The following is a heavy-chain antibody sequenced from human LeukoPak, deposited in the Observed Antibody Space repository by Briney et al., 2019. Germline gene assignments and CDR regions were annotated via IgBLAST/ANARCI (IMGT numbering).Heavy chain of an antibody. CDR3: AKRYFGNYYFDS. Sequence: GGSLRLSCAASGFTFSRYPMSWVRQAPGKGLEWVSAISTSGESTYYADSVKGRFTISTDNSKNTQYLQMNRLRAEDTAVYYCAKRYFGNYYFDSWGQGTLVSVSS. V-gene: IGHV3-23*01. CDR2: ISTSGEST. D-gene: IGHD3-10*01. J-gene: IGHJ4*02. CDR1: GFTFSRYP.